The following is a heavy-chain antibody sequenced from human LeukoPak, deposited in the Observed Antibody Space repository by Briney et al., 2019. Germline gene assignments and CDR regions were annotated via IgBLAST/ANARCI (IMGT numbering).Heavy chain of an antibody. CDR1: GGSISSYY. CDR3: ARHLPLRYFDWLPHFDY. Sequence: TSETLSLTCTVSGGSISSYYWSWIRQPPGKGLEWIGYIYYSGSTNYNPSLKSRVTISVDTFKNQFSLKLSSVTAADTAVYYCARHLPLRYFDWLPHFDYWGQGTLVTVSS. D-gene: IGHD3-9*01. J-gene: IGHJ4*02. V-gene: IGHV4-59*08. CDR2: IYYSGST.